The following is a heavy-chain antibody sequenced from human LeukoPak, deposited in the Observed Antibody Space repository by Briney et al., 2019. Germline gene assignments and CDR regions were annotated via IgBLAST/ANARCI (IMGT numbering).Heavy chain of an antibody. Sequence: SETLSLTCTVSGSSITSYYWSWIRQPPGKGLEWIGEINHSGSTNYNPSLKSRVTISVDTSKNQFSLKLSSVTAAGTAVYYCARETYYYDSSGSVIDYWGQGTLVTVSS. D-gene: IGHD3-22*01. CDR2: INHSGST. CDR1: GSSITSYY. V-gene: IGHV4-34*01. J-gene: IGHJ4*02. CDR3: ARETYYYDSSGSVIDY.